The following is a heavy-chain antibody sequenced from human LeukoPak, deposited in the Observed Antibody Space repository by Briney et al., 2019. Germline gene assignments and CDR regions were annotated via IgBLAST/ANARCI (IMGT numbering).Heavy chain of an antibody. CDR1: GFTFSNYW. J-gene: IGHJ4*02. Sequence: GRSLRLSCAASGFTFSNYWMSWVRQAPGKGLEWVANIKQDASEKYYVNSVKGRFTIFRDNAKNSLNLQMNSLRPEDTAVYYCARDGWRFGELSDYWGQGTLVTVSS. V-gene: IGHV3-7*04. D-gene: IGHD3-10*01. CDR3: ARDGWRFGELSDY. CDR2: IKQDASEK.